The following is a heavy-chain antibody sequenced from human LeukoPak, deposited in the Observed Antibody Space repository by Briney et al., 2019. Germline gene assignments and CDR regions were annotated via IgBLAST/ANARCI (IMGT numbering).Heavy chain of an antibody. CDR1: GGSISSYY. CDR2: IYYSGST. CDR3: AREGAGSSPTF. Sequence: SETLSLTCTVSGGSISSYYWSWIRQPPGKGLEWIGYIYYSGSTNYNPSLKSRVTISVDTSKNQFSLKLSSVTAADTAVYYCAREGAGSSPTFWGQGTLVTVSS. J-gene: IGHJ4*02. D-gene: IGHD6-13*01. V-gene: IGHV4-59*01.